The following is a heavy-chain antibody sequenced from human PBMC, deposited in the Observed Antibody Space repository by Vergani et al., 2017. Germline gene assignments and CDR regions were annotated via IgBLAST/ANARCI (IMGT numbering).Heavy chain of an antibody. CDR3: AKDHHATSYYYYYMDV. CDR2: INSDGSST. CDR1: GFTFSSYW. Sequence: EVQLVESGGGLVQPGGSLRLSCAASGFTFSSYWMHWVRQAPGKGLVWVSRINSDGSSTSYADSVKGRFTISRDNAKNTLYLQMNSLRAEDTAVYYCAKDHHATSYYYYYMDVWGKGTTVTVSS. V-gene: IGHV3-74*01. J-gene: IGHJ6*03.